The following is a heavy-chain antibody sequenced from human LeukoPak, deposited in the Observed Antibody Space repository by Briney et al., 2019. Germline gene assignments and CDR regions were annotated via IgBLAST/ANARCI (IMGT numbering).Heavy chain of an antibody. CDR3: AKAKEQAVAGTVGVMDV. CDR2: ISGSGGTT. Sequence: GGSLRLSCAASGFTFSSYGMNWVRQAPGKGLEWVSGISGSGGTTYYADSVKGRFTISRDNSKNSLSLQVSSLRAEDTAVYYCAKAKEQAVAGTVGVMDVWGQGTTVTVSS. V-gene: IGHV3-23*01. CDR1: GFTFSSYG. J-gene: IGHJ6*02. D-gene: IGHD6-19*01.